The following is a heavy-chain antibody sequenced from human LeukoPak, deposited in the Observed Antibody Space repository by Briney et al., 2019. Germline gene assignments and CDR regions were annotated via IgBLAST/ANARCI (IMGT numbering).Heavy chain of an antibody. CDR2: INSSSSTI. V-gene: IGHV3-11*04. D-gene: IGHD3-3*01. CDR3: ARDYDFWSGYHSPYYVDV. J-gene: IGHJ6*03. CDR1: GFTFSDYY. Sequence: GGSLRLSCAASGFTFSDYYMSWIRQAPGKGLEWVSYINSSSSTIYYADSVKGRFTISRDNAKNSLYLQMNSLRAEDTAVYYCARDYDFWSGYHSPYYVDVWGKGTTVTVSS.